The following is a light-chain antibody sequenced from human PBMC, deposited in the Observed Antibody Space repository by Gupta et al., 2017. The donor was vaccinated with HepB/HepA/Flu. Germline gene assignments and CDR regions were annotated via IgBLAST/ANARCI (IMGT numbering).Light chain of an antibody. CDR3: QQYNSYPCS. CDR1: QSISSW. Sequence: DIQINQSPSTLSASVGDRVTITCRASQSISSWLAWYQQKPGKAPKLLIYNASSLESGVPSRFSGSGSGTEFTLTISSLQPDDFATYYCQQYNSYPCSFGQGTKLEIK. V-gene: IGKV1-5*03. CDR2: NAS. J-gene: IGKJ2*04.